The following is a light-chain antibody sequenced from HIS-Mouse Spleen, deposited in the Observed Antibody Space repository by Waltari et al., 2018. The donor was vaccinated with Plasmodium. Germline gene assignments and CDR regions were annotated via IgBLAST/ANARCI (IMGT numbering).Light chain of an antibody. CDR3: QAWDSSTDYV. V-gene: IGLV3-1*01. CDR1: NSRYNS. Sequence: SSELTQPPSVSVSPRQTASIPCSGHNSRYNSACWYQQKPGQSPVLVIDQDSKRPSGIPERFSGSNSGNTATLTISGTQAMDEADYYCQAWDSSTDYVFGTGTKVTVL. J-gene: IGLJ1*01. CDR2: QDS.